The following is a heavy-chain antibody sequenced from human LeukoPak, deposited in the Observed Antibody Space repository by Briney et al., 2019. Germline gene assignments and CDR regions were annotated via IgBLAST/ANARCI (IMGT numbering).Heavy chain of an antibody. Sequence: SETLSLICAVSGFSISSGYYWGWIRQPPGKGLEWIGSIYHSGRTYYNPSLKSRVTISVDTSKNHFSLKLSSVTAADTAVYYCARETDFWSGFDYWGQGTLVTVSS. D-gene: IGHD3-3*01. CDR3: ARETDFWSGFDY. CDR2: IYHSGRT. CDR1: GFSISSGYY. V-gene: IGHV4-38-2*02. J-gene: IGHJ4*02.